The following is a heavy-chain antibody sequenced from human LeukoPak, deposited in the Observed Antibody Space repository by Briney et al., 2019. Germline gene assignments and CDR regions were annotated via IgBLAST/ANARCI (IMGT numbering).Heavy chain of an antibody. CDR3: ARHRLIGTAIQLWGYYFDY. J-gene: IGHJ4*02. CDR2: INHSGGT. CDR1: GGSFSGYY. D-gene: IGHD5-18*01. Sequence: PSETLSLTCAVYGGSFSGYYWSWICQPPGMGLEWMGEINHSGGTNYNPSLKSRVTISVDTSKNQFSLKLSSVTAADTAVYYCARHRLIGTAIQLWGYYFDYWGQGTLVTVSS. V-gene: IGHV4-34*01.